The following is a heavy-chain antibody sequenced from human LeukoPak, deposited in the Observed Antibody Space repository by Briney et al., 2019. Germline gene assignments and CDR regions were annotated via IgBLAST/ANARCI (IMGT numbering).Heavy chain of an antibody. Sequence: GGSLRLSCAPSGFTFSSYEMNWVRQAPGKGLEWVSFTDTSGNYIYYGDSVKGRFTISRDNAKNLVFLQMNGLRAEDTAVYYCARGRSITLLRGVAMSDGFDIWGQGAMVAVSS. CDR2: TDTSGNYI. J-gene: IGHJ3*02. CDR3: ARGRSITLLRGVAMSDGFDI. V-gene: IGHV3-21*01. D-gene: IGHD3-10*01. CDR1: GFTFSSYE.